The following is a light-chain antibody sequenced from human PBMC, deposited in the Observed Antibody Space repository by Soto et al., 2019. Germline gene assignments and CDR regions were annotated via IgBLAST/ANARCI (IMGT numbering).Light chain of an antibody. V-gene: IGKV4-1*01. Sequence: DIVMTQSPDSLAVSLGERATINCKSSQSVLYSSNNKNYLAWYQQKPGQPPKLLIYWASTRESGVPARFSGSGAGTDFALTISSLQAEDVAVYYCQQYYSTPTFGQGPKVEIK. CDR3: QQYYSTPT. CDR2: WAS. CDR1: QSVLYSSNNKNY. J-gene: IGKJ1*01.